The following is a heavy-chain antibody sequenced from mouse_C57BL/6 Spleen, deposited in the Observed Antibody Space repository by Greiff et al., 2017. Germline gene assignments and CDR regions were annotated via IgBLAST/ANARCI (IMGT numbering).Heavy chain of an antibody. CDR1: GYTFTSYW. V-gene: IGHV1-69*01. CDR3: AREGALLPDY. Sequence: QVQLQQSGAELVMPGASVKLSCKASGYTFTSYWMPWVKQRPGQGLEWIGEIDPSDSYTNYHQKFKGKSTLTVDKSSSTAYMQLSSLTSEDSAVYYCAREGALLPDYWGQGTSVTVSS. D-gene: IGHD2-1*01. CDR2: IDPSDSYT. J-gene: IGHJ4*01.